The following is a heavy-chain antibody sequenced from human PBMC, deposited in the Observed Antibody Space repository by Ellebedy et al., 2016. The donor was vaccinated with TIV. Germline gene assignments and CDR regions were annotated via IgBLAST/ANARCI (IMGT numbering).Heavy chain of an antibody. CDR3: ASSYGGNPTLDY. J-gene: IGHJ4*02. CDR2: LYYSGST. Sequence: SETLSLTCTVSGGSISSGGYYWSWIRQHPGKGLEWIGYLYYSGSTYYNPSLKSRVTISVDTSKNQFSLKLSSVTAADTAVYYCASSYGGNPTLDYWGQGTLVTVSS. D-gene: IGHD4-23*01. CDR1: GGSISSGGYY. V-gene: IGHV4-30-4*08.